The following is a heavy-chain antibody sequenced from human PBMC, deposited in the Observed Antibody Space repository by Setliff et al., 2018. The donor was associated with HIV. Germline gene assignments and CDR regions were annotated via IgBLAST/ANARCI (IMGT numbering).Heavy chain of an antibody. CDR2: ISSSGSKI. V-gene: IGHV3-21*06. CDR3: ARSPSYYDFWSGYSDDAFDI. CDR1: GFKFDDYG. J-gene: IGHJ3*02. D-gene: IGHD3-3*01. Sequence: GGSLRLSCSASGFKFDDYGMSWVRQAPGTGLEWVSSISSSGSKIYYAWSVKGRFTVSRDNAKNSLYLQMNSLRAKDTAVYYCARSPSYYDFWSGYSDDAFDIWGQGTRVTVSS.